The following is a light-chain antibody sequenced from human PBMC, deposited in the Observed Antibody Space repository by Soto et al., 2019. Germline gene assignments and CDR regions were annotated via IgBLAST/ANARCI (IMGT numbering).Light chain of an antibody. J-gene: IGLJ1*01. CDR1: NSDIGGYNY. CDR2: EVT. CDR3: SSYRSVGTIV. V-gene: IGLV2-14*01. Sequence: QSALTQPASVSGSPGQSITIYCTGTNSDIGGYNYVSWYQQYPGKAPKVIIYEVTNRPTGVSNRFSGSKSGKAASLTISGLQAEDEADYYCSSYRSVGTIVFGTGTKGT.